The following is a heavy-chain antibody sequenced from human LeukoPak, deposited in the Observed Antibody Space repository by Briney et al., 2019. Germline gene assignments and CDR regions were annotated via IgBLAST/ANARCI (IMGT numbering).Heavy chain of an antibody. CDR3: ARDSTGSGWYDY. CDR2: ISAYNGNT. Sequence: GASVKVSCKASGYTFTSYGISWVRQAPGQALEWMGWISAYNGNTNYAQKLQGRVTMTADTSTSTAYMELRGLRSDDTAVYYCARDSTGSGWYDYWGQGTLVTVSS. V-gene: IGHV1-18*01. CDR1: GYTFTSYG. D-gene: IGHD6-19*01. J-gene: IGHJ4*02.